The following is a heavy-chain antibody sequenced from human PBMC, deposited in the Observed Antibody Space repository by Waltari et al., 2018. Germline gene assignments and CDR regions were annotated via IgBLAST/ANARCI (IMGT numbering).Heavy chain of an antibody. D-gene: IGHD6-19*01. V-gene: IGHV3-30*02. CDR1: GFTFSSYG. CDR2: IRYDGSNK. J-gene: IGHJ4*02. CDR3: AKDRGWVGDYFDY. Sequence: QVQLVESGGGVVQPGGSLRLSCAASGFTFSSYGMHWVRQAPGKGLEWVAFIRYDGSNKYYADSVKGRFTISRDNSKNTLYLQMNSLRAEDTAVYYCAKDRGWVGDYFDYWGQGTLVTVSS.